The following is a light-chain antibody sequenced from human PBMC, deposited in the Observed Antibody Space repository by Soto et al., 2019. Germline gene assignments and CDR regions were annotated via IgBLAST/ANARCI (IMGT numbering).Light chain of an antibody. CDR2: GAS. CDR3: QQYGSSPWT. V-gene: IGKV3-20*01. CDR1: RSVSSSY. Sequence: EIVLTQSPGTLSLSPGERATLSCRASRSVSSSYLAWYQQRPGQAPRLLIYGASSRATGIPDRFSGSGSGTDFTLTISRLEPEDFAVYYWQQYGSSPWTFGQGTKVEIK. J-gene: IGKJ1*01.